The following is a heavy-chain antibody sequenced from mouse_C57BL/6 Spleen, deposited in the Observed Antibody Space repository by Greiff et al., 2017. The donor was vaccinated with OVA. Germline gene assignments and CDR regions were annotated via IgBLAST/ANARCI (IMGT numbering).Heavy chain of an antibody. V-gene: IGHV6-6*01. J-gene: IGHJ2*01. D-gene: IGHD1-1*01. CDR3: TNGKGPY. CDR2: IRNKANNHAS. Sequence: EVQLVESGGGLVQPGGSMKLSCAASGFTFSDAWMDWVRQSPEQGLEWVAEIRNKANNHASYYAESVKGRFTISRDDSKSSVYLQMDSLRAEDTGIYYCTNGKGPYWGQGTTLTVSS. CDR1: GFTFSDAW.